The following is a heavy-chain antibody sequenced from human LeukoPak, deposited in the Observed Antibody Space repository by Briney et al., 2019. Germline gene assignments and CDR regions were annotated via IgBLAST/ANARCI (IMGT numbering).Heavy chain of an antibody. Sequence: LVNVSCKASGGTFSSYAISWVRQAPGQGLEWMGGIIPIFGTANYAQKFQGRVTITADKSTSTAYMELSSLRSEDTAVYYCARGDWRYYDILAGYKAYYYYGMDVWGKGTTVTVSS. V-gene: IGHV1-69*06. CDR2: IIPIFGTA. D-gene: IGHD3-9*01. CDR1: GGTFSSYA. CDR3: ARGDWRYYDILAGYKAYYYYGMDV. J-gene: IGHJ6*04.